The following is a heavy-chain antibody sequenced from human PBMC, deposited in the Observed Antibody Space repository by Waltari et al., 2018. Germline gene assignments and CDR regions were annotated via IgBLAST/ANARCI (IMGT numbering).Heavy chain of an antibody. CDR1: GGSITRTSYY. D-gene: IGHD6-6*01. Sequence: QMQLQESGPGLVKSSETLSLTCSVSGGSITRTSYYYGWIRQSPGKGIEWLGNMYSSGRTYYNPSFQSRVTITVDASRNQFSLKMTSVTAADTAVYYCARRLRYSSSSHYYYGMDVWGQGTTVTVSS. CDR3: ARRLRYSSSSHYYYGMDV. V-gene: IGHV4-39*01. J-gene: IGHJ6*02. CDR2: MYSSGRT.